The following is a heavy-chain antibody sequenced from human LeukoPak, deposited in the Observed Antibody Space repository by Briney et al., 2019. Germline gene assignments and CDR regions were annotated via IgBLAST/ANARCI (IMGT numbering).Heavy chain of an antibody. CDR3: ARSVGSGSYYFDY. D-gene: IGHD3-10*01. V-gene: IGHV3-53*01. Sequence: LTGGSLRLSCAASGFTVSWKYMNWVRQAPGKGLEWVSVIYSGGSTYYADSVKGRFTISRDNSKNTLYLQMNSLRPEDTAVYYCARSVGSGSYYFDYWGQGTLVTVSS. CDR2: IYSGGST. J-gene: IGHJ4*02. CDR1: GFTVSWKY.